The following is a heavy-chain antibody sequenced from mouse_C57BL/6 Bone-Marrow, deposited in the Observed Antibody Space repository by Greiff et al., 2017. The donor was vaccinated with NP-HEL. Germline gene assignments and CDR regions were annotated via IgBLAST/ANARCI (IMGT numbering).Heavy chain of an antibody. D-gene: IGHD1-1*01. CDR3: AREVLLRYPWFAY. CDR1: GYTFTSYW. CDR2: IYPGSGST. V-gene: IGHV1-55*01. J-gene: IGHJ3*01. Sequence: QVQLQQPGAELVKPGASVKMSCKASGYTFTSYWITWVKQRPGLGLEWIGDIYPGSGSTNYNEKFKSKATLTVDTSSSTAYMQLSSLTSEDSAVYYCAREVLLRYPWFAYWGQGTLVTVSA.